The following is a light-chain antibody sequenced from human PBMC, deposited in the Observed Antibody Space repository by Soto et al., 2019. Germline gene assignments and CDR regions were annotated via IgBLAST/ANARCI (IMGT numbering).Light chain of an antibody. CDR2: LEGSGSY. CDR1: SGHSSYI. V-gene: IGLV4-60*03. J-gene: IGLJ3*02. CDR3: ETWDSNTDQV. Sequence: QSVLTQSSSASASLGSSVKPTCTLSSGHSSYIIAWHQQQPGKAPRYLMKLEGSGSYNKGSGVPDRFSGSSSGADRYLTISNLQSEDEADYYCETWDSNTDQVFGGGTKLTVL.